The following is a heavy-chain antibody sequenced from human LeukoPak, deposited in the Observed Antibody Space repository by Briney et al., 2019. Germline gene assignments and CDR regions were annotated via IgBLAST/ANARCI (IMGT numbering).Heavy chain of an antibody. CDR3: AKRGNYPMYYFDY. D-gene: IGHD3-16*02. V-gene: IGHV3-23*01. Sequence: GGSLRLSCAASGSTFSSYAMSWVRQAPGKGLEWVSTIGGSVSNTYYADSVKGRFTISRDNSKNTLSLQMNSLRAEDTAVYYCAKRGNYPMYYFDYWGQGTLVTVSS. J-gene: IGHJ4*02. CDR1: GSTFSSYA. CDR2: IGGSVSNT.